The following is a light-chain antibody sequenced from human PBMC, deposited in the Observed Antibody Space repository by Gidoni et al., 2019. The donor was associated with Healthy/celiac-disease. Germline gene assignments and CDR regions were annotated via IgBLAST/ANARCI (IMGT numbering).Light chain of an antibody. V-gene: IGLV1-40*01. Sequence: QSVLTQPPSVSGAPWQRVTISCTGSSSNIGAGYDVHWYQQLPGPAPKLLIYGNSNRPSGVPDRFSGSKSGTSASLAITGLQAEDEADYYCQSYDSSLSHVVFGGGTKLTVL. CDR3: QSYDSSLSHVV. CDR2: GNS. CDR1: SSNIGAGYD. J-gene: IGLJ2*01.